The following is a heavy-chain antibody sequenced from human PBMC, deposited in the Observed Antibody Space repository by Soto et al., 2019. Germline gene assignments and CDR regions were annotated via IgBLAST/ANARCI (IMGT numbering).Heavy chain of an antibody. CDR3: AKEEGGYADSAY. D-gene: IGHD5-12*01. Sequence: GKGLEWVSAISGSGGSTYYADSVKGRFTISRDNSKNTLYLQMNSLRAEDTAVYYCAKEEGGYADSAYWGQGTLVIV. J-gene: IGHJ4*02. V-gene: IGHV3-23*01. CDR2: ISGSGGST.